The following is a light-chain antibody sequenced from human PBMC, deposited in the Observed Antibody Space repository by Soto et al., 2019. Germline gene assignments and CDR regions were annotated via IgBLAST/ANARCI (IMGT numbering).Light chain of an antibody. CDR3: SSYAGSYVV. J-gene: IGLJ2*01. V-gene: IGLV2-11*01. Sequence: QSALTQPRSVSGSPGQSGTISCTGNSSDVGGYNYVSWYQQPPGKAPKLMIYDVSKRPSGVPDRFSGSKSGNTASLTISGLQAEDEADYYYSSYAGSYVVFGGVTKLTVL. CDR2: DVS. CDR1: SSDVGGYNY.